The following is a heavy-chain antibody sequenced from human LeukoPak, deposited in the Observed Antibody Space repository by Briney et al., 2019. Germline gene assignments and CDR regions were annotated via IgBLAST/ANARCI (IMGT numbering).Heavy chain of an antibody. J-gene: IGHJ3*02. D-gene: IGHD3-9*01. CDR2: IYHSGST. CDR3: ARDGDYDILTGPYAFDI. Sequence: PSETLSLTCAVSGGSISSSNWWSWVRQPPGKGPEWIGEIYHSGSTNYNPSLKSRVTISVDKSKNQFSLKLSSVTAADTAVYYCARDGDYDILTGPYAFDIWGQGTMVTVSS. CDR1: GGSISSSNW. V-gene: IGHV4-4*02.